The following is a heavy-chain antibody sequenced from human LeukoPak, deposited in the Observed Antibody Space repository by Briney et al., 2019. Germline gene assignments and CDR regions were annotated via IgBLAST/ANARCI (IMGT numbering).Heavy chain of an antibody. V-gene: IGHV4-59*01. Sequence: SETLSLTCTVSGGSISSYYWSWIRQPPGKGLEWIGYIYYSGSTNYNPSLKSRVTISVDTSKNQFSLKLSSATAADTAVYYCARGPPGYDDYEYFDYWGQGTLVTVSS. D-gene: IGHD4-17*01. CDR2: IYYSGST. CDR3: ARGPPGYDDYEYFDY. CDR1: GGSISSYY. J-gene: IGHJ4*02.